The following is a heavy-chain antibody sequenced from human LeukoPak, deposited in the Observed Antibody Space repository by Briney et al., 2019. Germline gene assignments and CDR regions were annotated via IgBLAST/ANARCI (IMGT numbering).Heavy chain of an antibody. V-gene: IGHV4-34*01. CDR2: INHSGST. CDR1: GGSFSGYY. D-gene: IGHD3-22*01. Sequence: KSSETLSLTCAVYGGSFSGYYWSWIRQPPGKGLEWIGEINHSGSTNYNPSLKSRVTISVDTSKNQFSLKLSSVTAADTAVYYCARHGFYYDSSGYLAGSCYFDYWGQGTLVTVSS. CDR3: ARHGFYYDSSGYLAGSCYFDY. J-gene: IGHJ4*02.